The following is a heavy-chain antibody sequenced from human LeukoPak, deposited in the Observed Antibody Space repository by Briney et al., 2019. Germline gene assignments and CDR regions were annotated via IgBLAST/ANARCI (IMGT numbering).Heavy chain of an antibody. J-gene: IGHJ5*01. CDR3: ARLRLRFLEFSPFDS. D-gene: IGHD3-3*01. Sequence: GESLKISCKGSGYSFTSYWIGWVRQMPGKGLEWMGIIYPGDSDTRYSPSFQGQVTISADKSISTAYLQWSSLKASDTAMYYCARLRLRFLEFSPFDSWGQGTLVTVSS. CDR1: GYSFTSYW. V-gene: IGHV5-51*01. CDR2: IYPGDSDT.